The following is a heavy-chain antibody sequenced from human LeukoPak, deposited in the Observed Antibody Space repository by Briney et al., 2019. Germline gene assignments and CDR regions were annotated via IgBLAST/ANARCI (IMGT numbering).Heavy chain of an antibody. CDR3: ARGPTISETGYFDC. CDR1: GGSFSAYY. D-gene: IGHD1-1*01. J-gene: IGHJ4*03. CDR2: INHRGVN. V-gene: IGHV4-34*01. Sequence: ETLSLTCAVYGGSFSAYYWSWIRQSPGKGLEWTAEINHRGVNNYNPSVKSGISVSVDTSKNQFSLKVTSLTAADSAVYYCARGPTISETGYFDCWGQGTLVTV.